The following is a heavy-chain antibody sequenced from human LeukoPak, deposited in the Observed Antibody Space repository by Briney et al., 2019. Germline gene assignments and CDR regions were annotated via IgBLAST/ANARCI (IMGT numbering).Heavy chain of an antibody. CDR3: AKLPITYYYDSSGYFQTADY. CDR1: GFTFSSYA. J-gene: IGHJ4*02. Sequence: PGGSLRLSCAASGFTFSSYAMSWVRQAPGKGLEWVSAISGSGGSTYYADSVKGRFTISRDNSKNTLYLQMNSLRAEDTAVYYCAKLPITYYYDSSGYFQTADYWGQGTLVTVSS. V-gene: IGHV3-23*01. CDR2: ISGSGGST. D-gene: IGHD3-22*01.